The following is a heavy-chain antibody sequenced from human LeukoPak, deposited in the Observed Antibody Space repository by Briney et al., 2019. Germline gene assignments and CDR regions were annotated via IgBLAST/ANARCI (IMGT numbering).Heavy chain of an antibody. D-gene: IGHD2-2*01. CDR2: IIPTFGTA. CDR3: ARAVVPAAIPYYFDY. Sequence: SVKVSCKASGGTFSSYAISWVRQAPGQGLEWMGGIIPTFGTANYAQKFQGRVTITADESTSTAYMELSSLRSEDTAVYYCARAVVPAAIPYYFDYWGQGTLVTVSS. V-gene: IGHV1-69*01. CDR1: GGTFSSYA. J-gene: IGHJ4*02.